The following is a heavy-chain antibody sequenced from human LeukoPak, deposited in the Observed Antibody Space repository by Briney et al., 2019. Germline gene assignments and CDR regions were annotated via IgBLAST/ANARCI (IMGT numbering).Heavy chain of an antibody. J-gene: IGHJ4*02. CDR3: AKVEGYYDSSGYSYYFGY. CDR2: ISYDGSNK. V-gene: IGHV3-30*18. Sequence: GRSLRLSCAASGFTFSSYGMHWVRQAPGKGLEWVAVISYDGSNKYYADSVKGRFTISRDNSKNTLYLQMNSLRAEDTAVYYCAKVEGYYDSSGYSYYFGYWGQGTLVTVSS. CDR1: GFTFSSYG. D-gene: IGHD3-22*01.